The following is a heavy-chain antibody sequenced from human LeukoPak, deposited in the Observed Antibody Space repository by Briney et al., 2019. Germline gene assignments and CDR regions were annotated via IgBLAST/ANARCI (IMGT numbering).Heavy chain of an antibody. CDR3: ARIRAYCSSTSCYGYYYYYMDV. V-gene: IGHV2-70*11. J-gene: IGHJ6*03. CDR2: IDWDDDK. CDR1: GFSLSTSGMC. Sequence: SGPTLVNPTQTLTLTCTFSGFSLSTSGMCVSWIRQPPGKALEWLARIDWDDDKYYSTSLKTRLTISKDTSKNQVVLTMTNMDPVDTATYYCARIRAYCSSTSCYGYYYYYMDVWGKGTTVIVSS. D-gene: IGHD2-2*01.